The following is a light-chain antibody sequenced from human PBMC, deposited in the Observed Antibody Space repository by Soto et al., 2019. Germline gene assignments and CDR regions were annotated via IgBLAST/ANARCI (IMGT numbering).Light chain of an antibody. CDR3: QQYDNLLLT. V-gene: IGKV1-33*01. CDR1: QDISNY. Sequence: DIQMTQSPSSLSASVGDRVTITCQASQDISNYLNWYQQKPGKAPKLLIYDASNWETGVPSRFSGSGSGTDFTFTISSLQPEDIATYYCQQYDNLLLTFGGGTKVEIK. CDR2: DAS. J-gene: IGKJ4*01.